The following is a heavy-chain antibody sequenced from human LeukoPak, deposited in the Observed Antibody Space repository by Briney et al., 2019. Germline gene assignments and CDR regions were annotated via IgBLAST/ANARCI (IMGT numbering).Heavy chain of an antibody. J-gene: IGHJ4*02. CDR1: GFTFSSYE. V-gene: IGHV3-48*03. D-gene: IGHD3-22*01. CDR2: ISSSGRTV. Sequence: SGGSLRLSCAASGFTFSSYEMNWVRQAPGQGLEWVAYISSSGRTVYYADSVKGRFTISRDNAKNSLFLQMNSLRAEDTADYYCAREKFYDNSGYDYWGQGTLVTVSS. CDR3: AREKFYDNSGYDY.